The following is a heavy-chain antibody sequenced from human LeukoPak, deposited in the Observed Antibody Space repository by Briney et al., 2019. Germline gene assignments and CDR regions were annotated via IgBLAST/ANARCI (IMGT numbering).Heavy chain of an antibody. CDR2: ISASGATT. CDR1: GFNFSIYA. V-gene: IGHV3-23*01. D-gene: IGHD6-6*01. J-gene: IGHJ4*02. CDR3: AKGFVEPRPHYFDY. Sequence: GGSLRLSCAASGFNFSIYAMSWVRQAPGRGLQWVSGISASGATTYYTDSVKGRFTISRDNSKNTLYLQMNSLSADDTGIYYCAKGFVEPRPHYFDYWGQGTLVTVSS.